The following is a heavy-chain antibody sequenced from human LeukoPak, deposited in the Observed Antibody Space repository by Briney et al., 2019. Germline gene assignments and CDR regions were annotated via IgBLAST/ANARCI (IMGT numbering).Heavy chain of an antibody. D-gene: IGHD3-16*02. V-gene: IGHV3-30*06. CDR1: GFSFSSYG. Sequence: QPGRSLWPSCAASGFSFSSYGMHCVSQAPGKGLEWVAVISYDGDNKYYADSVNGRFTISRANSKNTLSLQMDSLRAEDTAVYYCAKDIRVWGSYRYPCLDYWGQGTLVTVSA. J-gene: IGHJ4*02. CDR2: ISYDGDNK. CDR3: AKDIRVWGSYRYPCLDY.